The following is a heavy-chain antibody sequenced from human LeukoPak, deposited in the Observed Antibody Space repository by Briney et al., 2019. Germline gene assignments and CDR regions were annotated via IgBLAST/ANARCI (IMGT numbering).Heavy chain of an antibody. CDR3: ARNYYDGTGDFY. CDR1: GGSISSSNYY. Sequence: PSETLSLTCTVSGGSISSSNYYWGWIRQPPGKGLEWIGSIYYRGSTYYNPSLKSRVTISVDTSKNQFSLKLSSVTAADTAVYYCARNYYDGTGDFYWGQGTLVTVSS. D-gene: IGHD3-22*01. J-gene: IGHJ4*02. CDR2: IYYRGST. V-gene: IGHV4-39*01.